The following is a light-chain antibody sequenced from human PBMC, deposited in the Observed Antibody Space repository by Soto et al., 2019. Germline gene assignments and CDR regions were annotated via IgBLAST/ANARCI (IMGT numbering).Light chain of an antibody. CDR3: QQYGSSPT. J-gene: IGKJ1*01. V-gene: IGKV3-20*01. Sequence: EIVMTQSPATLSVSRGERATLSSRASQSVSSNLAWYQQKPGQAPRLLIYGASSRATGIPDRFSGSGSGTDFTLTISRLEPEDFAVYYCQQYGSSPTFGQGTKVDI. CDR1: QSVSSN. CDR2: GAS.